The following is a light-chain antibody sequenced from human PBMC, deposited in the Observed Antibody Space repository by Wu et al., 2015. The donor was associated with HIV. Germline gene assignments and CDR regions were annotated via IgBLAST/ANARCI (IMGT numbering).Light chain of an antibody. V-gene: IGKV3-11*01. CDR1: QNVNND. CDR2: DTS. Sequence: EIVLTQSPGTLSLSPGERATLSCGASQNVNNDLAWYQQKPGQPPRLVIHDTSNRATGIPARFTGSGSGTDFTLTISSLEPEDFAVYYCQQRSNWPPWTFGQGTKVEMK. CDR3: QQRSNWPPWT. J-gene: IGKJ1*01.